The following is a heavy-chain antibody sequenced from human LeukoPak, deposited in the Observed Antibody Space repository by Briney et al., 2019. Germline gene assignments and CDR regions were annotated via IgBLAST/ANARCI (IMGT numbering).Heavy chain of an antibody. CDR1: GFTFSSYG. CDR2: IWYDGSNK. D-gene: IGHD3-9*01. CDR3: ARDHPDYDILTGYFLSLDY. J-gene: IGHJ4*02. Sequence: PGRSLRLSCAASGFTFSSYGMHWVRQDPGKGLEWVAVIWYDGSNKYYADSVKGRFTISRDNSKNTLYLQMNSLRAEDTAVYYCARDHPDYDILTGYFLSLDYSGQGTLVTVSS. V-gene: IGHV3-33*01.